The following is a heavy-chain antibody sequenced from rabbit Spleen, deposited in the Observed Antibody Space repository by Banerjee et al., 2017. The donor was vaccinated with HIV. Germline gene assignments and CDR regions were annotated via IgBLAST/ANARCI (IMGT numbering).Heavy chain of an antibody. CDR2: IDDGSSGFT. Sequence: QSLEESGGDLVKPGASLTLTCTASGVSFSLSSYMCWVRQAPGKGLEWIGCIDDGSSGFTYYATWAKGRFTCSKTSSTTVTLQMTSLTVADTATYFCARDTASSFSSYGMDLWGPGTLVTVS. CDR1: GVSFSLSSY. CDR3: ARDTASSFSSYGMDL. D-gene: IGHD6-1*01. J-gene: IGHJ6*01. V-gene: IGHV1S40*01.